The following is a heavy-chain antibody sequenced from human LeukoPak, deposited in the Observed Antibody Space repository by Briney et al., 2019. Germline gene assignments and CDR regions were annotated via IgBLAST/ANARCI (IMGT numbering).Heavy chain of an antibody. CDR3: ARIGRDGYNLGY. CDR1: GGSISSYY. V-gene: IGHV4-59*01. CDR2: IYYSGST. J-gene: IGHJ4*02. Sequence: SETLSLTCTVSGGSISSYYWSWIRQLPGKGLEWIGYIYYSGSTNYNPSLKSRVTISVDTSKNQFSLKLSSVTAADTAVYYCARIGRDGYNLGYWGQGTLVTVSS. D-gene: IGHD5-24*01.